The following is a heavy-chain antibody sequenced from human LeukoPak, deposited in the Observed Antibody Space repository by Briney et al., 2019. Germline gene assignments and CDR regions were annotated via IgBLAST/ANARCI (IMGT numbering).Heavy chain of an antibody. D-gene: IGHD3/OR15-3a*01. CDR1: GFTFSSHD. CDR3: ARGLGTAYYTFDS. Sequence: GGSLRLSCAASGFTFSSHDMNWVRQAPGKWLEWVSYISSSSRTIYYADSVKGRFTISRDNAKKSLYLQMNSLRAEDTAVYYCARGLGTAYYTFDSWGQGILVTVSS. J-gene: IGHJ4*02. CDR2: ISSSSRTI. V-gene: IGHV3-48*01.